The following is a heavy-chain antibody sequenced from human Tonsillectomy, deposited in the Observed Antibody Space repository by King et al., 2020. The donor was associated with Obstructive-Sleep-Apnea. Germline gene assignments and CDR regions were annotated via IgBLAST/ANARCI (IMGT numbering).Heavy chain of an antibody. Sequence: VQLVESGGGVVQPGRSLRLSCAASGFTFSNYGMHWVRQAPGRGLEWVALILYDGGDKYYGPSVKGRFTISRDNSKDTVYLQMNSLRAEDTAQYYCARDRGSGTAYYFDAWGQGALVTVSS. J-gene: IGHJ5*02. D-gene: IGHD3-10*01. CDR1: GFTFSNYG. V-gene: IGHV3-30*03. CDR3: ARDRGSGTAYYFDA. CDR2: ILYDGGDK.